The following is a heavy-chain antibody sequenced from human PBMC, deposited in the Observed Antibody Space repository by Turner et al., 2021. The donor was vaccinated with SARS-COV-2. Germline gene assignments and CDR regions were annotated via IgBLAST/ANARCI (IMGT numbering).Heavy chain of an antibody. J-gene: IGHJ4*02. D-gene: IGHD2-15*01. CDR3: ARGDIVVVVASTPGDYFDY. Sequence: QVQLVQSGAEVKKPEASVKVSCKASGYTFTSYGISWVRQAPGQGLEWMGWISAYNGNTNYAQKLQGRVTMTTDTSTSTAYMELRSLRSDDTAVYYCARGDIVVVVASTPGDYFDYWGQGTLVTVSS. CDR1: GYTFTSYG. CDR2: ISAYNGNT. V-gene: IGHV1-18*01.